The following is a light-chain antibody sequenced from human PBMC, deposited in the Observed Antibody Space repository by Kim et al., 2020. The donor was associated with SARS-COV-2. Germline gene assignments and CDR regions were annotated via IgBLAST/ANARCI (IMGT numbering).Light chain of an antibody. CDR1: SSDVGGYSY. V-gene: IGLV2-14*03. CDR3: SSYTSSSTWV. CDR2: DVN. J-gene: IGLJ3*02. Sequence: GQSITISCTGTSSDVGGYSYVSWYQQHPGKAPKLMIYDVNKRPSGVSNRFSGSKSGNTASLTISGLQAEDETDYFCSSYTSSSTWVFGGGTQLTVL.